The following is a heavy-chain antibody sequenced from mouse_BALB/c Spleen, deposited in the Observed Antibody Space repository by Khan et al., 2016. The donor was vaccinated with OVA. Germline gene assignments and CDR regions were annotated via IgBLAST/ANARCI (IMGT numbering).Heavy chain of an antibody. J-gene: IGHJ2*01. D-gene: IGHD1-1*02. V-gene: IGHV1S81*02. CDR1: GYTFTSYW. CDR3: ARVKKMVAAYCDY. Sequence: QVQLKQSGAELVKAGASVKMSCKASGYTFTSYWMHWVKQRLGQGLEWFAETNPTNGRTYYNEKFKSKATLTVDKSSSTAYMLLSGPTFEDSAVYYCARVKKMVAAYCDYWGQGSTRTVSS. CDR2: TNPTNGRT.